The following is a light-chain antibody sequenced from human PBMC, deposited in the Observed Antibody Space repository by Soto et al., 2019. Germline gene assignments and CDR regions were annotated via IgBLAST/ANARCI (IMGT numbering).Light chain of an antibody. CDR2: GAS. CDR3: QEYYNWACN. Sequence: ELVMTQSPATLSVSPGERATLSCRASQSVSSNLAWYQQTSNQTPRLLIYGASTRATGIPASFSGCRSGTEFTLTITSLEYDAFALYYCQEYYNWACNFGGGAKVDIK. V-gene: IGKV3-15*01. J-gene: IGKJ4*01. CDR1: QSVSSN.